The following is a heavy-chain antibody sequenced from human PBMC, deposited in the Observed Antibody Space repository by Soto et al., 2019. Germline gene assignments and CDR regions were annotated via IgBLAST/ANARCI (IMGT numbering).Heavy chain of an antibody. CDR3: ARRVSHEYSSSSEQLPPVYYFDY. V-gene: IGHV4-39*01. Sequence: TSETLSLTCTVSGGSISSSSYYWGWIRQPPGKGLEWIGSIYYSGSTYYNPSLKSRVTISVDTSKNQFSLKLSSVTAADTAVYYCARRVSHEYSSSSEQLPPVYYFDYWGQGTLVTVSS. CDR2: IYYSGST. CDR1: GGSISSSSYY. D-gene: IGHD6-6*01. J-gene: IGHJ4*02.